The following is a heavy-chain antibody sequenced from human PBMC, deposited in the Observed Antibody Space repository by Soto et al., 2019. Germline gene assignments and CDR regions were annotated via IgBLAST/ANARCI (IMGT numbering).Heavy chain of an antibody. CDR3: TTGSVEGL. Sequence: EVQLVESGGGFIYPGGSLRLSCAASGLTISNAWMNWVRQAPGKGLEWVGRIKTNTEGGTTDYAAAVKGRFTVSRDDSKNTLYLQMNSLKTEDTAVYYCTTGSVEGLWGQGTTVTVSS. CDR2: IKTNTEGGTT. J-gene: IGHJ6*02. V-gene: IGHV3-15*07. CDR1: GLTISNAW. D-gene: IGHD2-15*01.